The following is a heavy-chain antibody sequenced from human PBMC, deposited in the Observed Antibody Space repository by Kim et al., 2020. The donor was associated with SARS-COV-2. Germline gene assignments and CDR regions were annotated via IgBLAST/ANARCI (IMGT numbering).Heavy chain of an antibody. CDR2: IIPIFGTA. D-gene: IGHD6-13*01. Sequence: SVKVSCKASGGTFSSYAISWVRQAPGQGLEWMGGIIPIFGTANYAQKFQGRVTITADESTSTAYMELSSLRAEDTAVYYCARERQLRFDPWGQGTLVNVSS. V-gene: IGHV1-69*13. CDR3: ARERQLRFDP. J-gene: IGHJ5*02. CDR1: GGTFSSYA.